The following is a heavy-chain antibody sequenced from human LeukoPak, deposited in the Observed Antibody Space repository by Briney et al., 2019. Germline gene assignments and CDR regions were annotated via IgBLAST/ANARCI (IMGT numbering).Heavy chain of an antibody. V-gene: IGHV3-53*04. D-gene: IGHD3-16*01. CDR3: AKLGEGAFDI. J-gene: IGHJ3*02. CDR1: GLIVSGNY. Sequence: PGGSLRLSCAASGLIVSGNYMSWVRQSPGKGLEWVSVFYSGGSTYYAESVKGRFTISGHNSNNTLSLQMNSLRAEDTAVYYCAKLGEGAFDIWGQGTMVTVSS. CDR2: FYSGGST.